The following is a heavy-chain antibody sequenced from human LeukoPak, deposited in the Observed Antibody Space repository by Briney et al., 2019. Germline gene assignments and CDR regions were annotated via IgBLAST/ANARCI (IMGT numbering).Heavy chain of an antibody. V-gene: IGHV3-23*01. D-gene: IGHD3-10*01. CDR2: IGGSGGFT. Sequence: GGSLTLSCAASGFTFSNYAMSWVRQAPGKGLEWVSSIGGSGGFTYYADSVKGRFTVSRDNSTNTNMVFLQMNSLRAEDTAVYYCAKDAWHTLGSSDAFDIWGHGTMVTVSS. CDR3: AKDAWHTLGSSDAFDI. CDR1: GFTFSNYA. J-gene: IGHJ3*02.